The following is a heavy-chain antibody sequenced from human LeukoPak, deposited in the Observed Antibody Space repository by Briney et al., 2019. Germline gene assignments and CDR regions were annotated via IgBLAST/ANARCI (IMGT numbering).Heavy chain of an antibody. CDR2: IYYSGST. D-gene: IGHD5-12*01. V-gene: IGHV4-39*07. Sequence: SETLSLTCTVSGGSISSSNFYWGWIRQPPGKGLEWIGSIYYSGSTYYNPSLKSRVTISVDTSKNQFSLKLTSVTAADTAVYYCARGGYSGYDSRRVLGEFDPWGQGTLVTVSS. CDR1: GGSISSSNFY. J-gene: IGHJ5*02. CDR3: ARGGYSGYDSRRVLGEFDP.